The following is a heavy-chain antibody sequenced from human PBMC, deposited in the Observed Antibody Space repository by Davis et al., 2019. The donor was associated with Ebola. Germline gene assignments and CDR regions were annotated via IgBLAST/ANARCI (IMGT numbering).Heavy chain of an antibody. J-gene: IGHJ6*02. V-gene: IGHV3-30*18. D-gene: IGHD6-19*01. CDR2: VSSDGSNE. Sequence: GESLKISCAASGFTFSSYGMHWVRQAPGKGLEWVAVVSSDGSNEYFGDSVKGRFTISRDKSKNTLFLQMNSLRKEDTAVYYCAKDRSSGLYFPYFYYGLDVWGQGTTVTVSS. CDR3: AKDRSSGLYFPYFYYGLDV. CDR1: GFTFSSYG.